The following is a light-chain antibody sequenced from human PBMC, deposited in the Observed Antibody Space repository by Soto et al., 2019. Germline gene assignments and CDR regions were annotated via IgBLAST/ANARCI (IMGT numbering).Light chain of an antibody. CDR2: GAS. V-gene: IGKV3-20*01. CDR1: QRVSSSD. CDR3: LQRGSSPLT. Sequence: EIVLTQPPGPLSLSPGERATLSSRARQRVSSSDLGWYQQKPGQPPRRLIYGASRRQTGIPDRFSGSGSGTEFTLTISSLQPEDIAVYYCLQRGSSPLTFGPGTKVDIK. J-gene: IGKJ3*01.